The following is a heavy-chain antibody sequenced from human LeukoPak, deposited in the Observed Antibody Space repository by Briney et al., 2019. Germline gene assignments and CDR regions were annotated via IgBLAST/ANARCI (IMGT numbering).Heavy chain of an antibody. CDR3: ARAEGYSYGLIDY. V-gene: IGHV4-59*01. CDR1: GGSISSYY. D-gene: IGHD5-18*01. J-gene: IGHJ4*02. CDR2: IYYSGST. Sequence: ASETLSLTCTVSGGSISSYYWSWIRQPPGKGLEWIGYIYYSGSTNYNPSLKSRVTISVDTSKNQFSLKLSSVTAADTAVYYCARAEGYSYGLIDYWGQGTLVTVSS.